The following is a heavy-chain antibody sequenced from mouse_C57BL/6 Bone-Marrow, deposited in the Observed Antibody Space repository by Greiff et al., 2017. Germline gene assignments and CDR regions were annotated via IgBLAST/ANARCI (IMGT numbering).Heavy chain of an antibody. Sequence: QVQLQQPGAELVKPGASVKLSCKASGYTFTSYWMHWVKQRPGRGLEWIGRIDPNSGGTKYTEKFKSQDTLTVDKTSSTAYMQLSSLTSKDSAVYYGAFYYGNYRAWFADWGQGTLVTVSA. CDR1: GYTFTSYW. J-gene: IGHJ3*01. CDR3: AFYYGNYRAWFAD. V-gene: IGHV1-72*01. D-gene: IGHD2-1*01. CDR2: IDPNSGGT.